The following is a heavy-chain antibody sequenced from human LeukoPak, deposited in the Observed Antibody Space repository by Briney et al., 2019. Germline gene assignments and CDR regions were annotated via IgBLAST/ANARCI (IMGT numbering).Heavy chain of an antibody. CDR2: IYYSGST. CDR1: GGSISSYY. D-gene: IGHD6-19*01. Sequence: SETLSLTCTVSGGSISSYYWSWIRQPPGKGLEWIGYIYYSGSTNYNPSLKSRVTISVDTAKNQFSLKLSSVTAADTAVYYCASPYSSGWYAGYWGQGTLVTVSS. CDR3: ASPYSSGWYAGY. J-gene: IGHJ4*02. V-gene: IGHV4-59*08.